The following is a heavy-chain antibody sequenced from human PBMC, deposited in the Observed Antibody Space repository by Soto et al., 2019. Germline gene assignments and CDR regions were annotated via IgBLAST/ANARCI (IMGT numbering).Heavy chain of an antibody. CDR3: ARDPSIVATIYFDY. D-gene: IGHD5-12*01. CDR1: GVTFRSYS. CDR2: ISSSSSYI. Sequence: GSLGLACAASGVTFRSYSMNWVRQAPGKGLEWVSSISSSSSYIYYADSVKGRFTISRDNAKNSLYLQMNSLRAEDTAVYYCARDPSIVATIYFDYWGQGTLLTVSS. V-gene: IGHV3-21*01. J-gene: IGHJ4*02.